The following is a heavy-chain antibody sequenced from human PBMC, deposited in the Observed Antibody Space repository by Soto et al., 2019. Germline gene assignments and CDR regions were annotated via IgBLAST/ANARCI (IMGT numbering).Heavy chain of an antibody. J-gene: IGHJ4*02. CDR3: AKVSSSWFFDY. V-gene: IGHV3-23*01. CDR2: ISGSGSST. D-gene: IGHD6-13*01. Sequence: VQLLESGGGLVQPGGSLRLSCAASGFTFSSHAMSWVRQAPEKGLEWVSGISGSGSSTYYADSVKGRFTISRDNSNNTLYLQMNSLTAEDTAVYYCAKVSSSWFFDYWGQGTLVTDSS. CDR1: GFTFSSHA.